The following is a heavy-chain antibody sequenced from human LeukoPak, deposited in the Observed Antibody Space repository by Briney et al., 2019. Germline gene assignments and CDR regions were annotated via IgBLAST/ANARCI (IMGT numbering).Heavy chain of an antibody. V-gene: IGHV4-39*07. CDR1: GGSISTSNYY. J-gene: IGHJ3*02. CDR3: ARGSLNLIYDYAWGNYPHYAFDI. D-gene: IGHD3-16*01. CDR2: IFYSGST. Sequence: SETLSLTCTVSGGSISTSNYYWGWIRQPPGKGLEWIGNIFYSGSTYYSPSLKSRVTISLDTSRNQFSLKLTSVTAADTAVYYCARGSLNLIYDYAWGNYPHYAFDIWGQGTTVTVSS.